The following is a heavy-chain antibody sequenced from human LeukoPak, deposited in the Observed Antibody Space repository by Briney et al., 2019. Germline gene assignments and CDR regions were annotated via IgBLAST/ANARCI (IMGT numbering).Heavy chain of an antibody. D-gene: IGHD3-16*01. Sequence: GGSLRLSCGASGFTFSSYGMSWVRQAPGKGLEWVSAISGSGGSTYYADSVKGRFTISRDNSKNTLYLQMNSLRAEDTAVYYCARDGGYGYMDVWGKGTTVTISS. J-gene: IGHJ6*03. CDR3: ARDGGYGYMDV. CDR1: GFTFSSYG. CDR2: ISGSGGST. V-gene: IGHV3-23*01.